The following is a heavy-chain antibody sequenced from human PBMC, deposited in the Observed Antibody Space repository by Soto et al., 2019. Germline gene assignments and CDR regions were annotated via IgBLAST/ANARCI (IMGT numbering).Heavy chain of an antibody. CDR3: ARGTPTPGIDF. V-gene: IGHV3-7*03. J-gene: IGHJ4*02. Sequence: SLRLSCAASGFTFRTYWMNWVRQAPGKGLEWLVNIDQDGSQRYYVDSVKGRFTVSRDNAKNSLYLQMDSLRAEDTAVYYCARGTPTPGIDFWGQGTLVTVSS. D-gene: IGHD1-7*01. CDR2: IDQDGSQR. CDR1: GFTFRTYW.